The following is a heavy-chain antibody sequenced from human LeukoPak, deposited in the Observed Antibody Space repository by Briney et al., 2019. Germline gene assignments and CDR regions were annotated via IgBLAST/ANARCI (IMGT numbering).Heavy chain of an antibody. CDR2: IVGSGAGT. J-gene: IGHJ4*02. Sequence: PGGSLRLSCAASGFTFSSYAMIWVRQAPGKGLEWVSAIVGSGAGTQYADSVKGRFTISRDNSKNTLYLQMNSLRAEDTAVYYCARMAIEYYYDSSGPLDYWGQGTLVTVSS. CDR1: GFTFSSYA. CDR3: ARMAIEYYYDSSGPLDY. D-gene: IGHD3-22*01. V-gene: IGHV3-23*01.